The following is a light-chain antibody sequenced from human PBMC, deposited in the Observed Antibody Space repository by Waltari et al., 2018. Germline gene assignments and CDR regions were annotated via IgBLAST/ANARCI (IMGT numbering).Light chain of an antibody. J-gene: IGKJ1*01. Sequence: DIVMTQSPDSLAVSLGERATINCKSRQSVLHSSNNKNYLAWYQQKPGQPPKLLIYWASTRESGVPDRFSGSGSGTDFSLTISSLQAEDVAVYYCQQYYDTLWWTFGQGTKVEIK. V-gene: IGKV4-1*01. CDR2: WAS. CDR3: QQYYDTLWWT. CDR1: QSVLHSSNNKNY.